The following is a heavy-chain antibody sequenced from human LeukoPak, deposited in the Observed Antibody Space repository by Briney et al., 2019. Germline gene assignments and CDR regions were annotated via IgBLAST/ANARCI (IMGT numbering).Heavy chain of an antibody. D-gene: IGHD3-22*01. CDR3: ARDTYDSSGYYYGPFDY. CDR2: INTDGSST. J-gene: IGHJ4*02. CDR1: GFTSTSYW. Sequence: PGGSLRLSCAASGFTSTSYWMHWVRQAPGKGLVWVSRINTDGSSTSYADSVKGRFTISRDNAKNTLYLQMNSLRAEDTAVYYCARDTYDSSGYYYGPFDYWGQGTLVTVSS. V-gene: IGHV3-74*01.